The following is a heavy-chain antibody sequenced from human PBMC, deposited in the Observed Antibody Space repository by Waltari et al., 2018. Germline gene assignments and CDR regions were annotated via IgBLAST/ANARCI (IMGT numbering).Heavy chain of an antibody. CDR3: ARQPPTTVPTPRSPFDT. CDR1: GGSITTRSYH. CDR2: IHISGST. D-gene: IGHD4-17*01. J-gene: IGHJ3*02. Sequence: QPQLQESGPGLEKPSATLSLTCTVPGGSITTRSYHWAWLRQTPGKGLEWIGSIHISGSTYYNPSLRSRVTMSVDTSNNQFSLKLTSVTAADTAVYYCARQPPTTVPTPRSPFDTWGQGTMVSVSS. V-gene: IGHV4-39*07.